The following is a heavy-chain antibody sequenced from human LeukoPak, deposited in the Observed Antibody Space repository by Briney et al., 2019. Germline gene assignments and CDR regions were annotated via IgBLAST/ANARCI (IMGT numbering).Heavy chain of an antibody. Sequence: GGSLRLSCAASGFPFSKCGMGWVRQAPGKGPEWVSSISETGENIHYADSVKGRFTISRDNSKNTVYLQMNSLRVDDTAVYYCAKDHRYFDWLLDYWGQGTLVTVSS. D-gene: IGHD3-9*01. V-gene: IGHV3-23*01. J-gene: IGHJ4*02. CDR2: ISETGENI. CDR1: GFPFSKCG. CDR3: AKDHRYFDWLLDY.